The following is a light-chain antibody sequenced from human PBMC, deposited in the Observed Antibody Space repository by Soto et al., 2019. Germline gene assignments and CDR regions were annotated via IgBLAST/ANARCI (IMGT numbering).Light chain of an antibody. V-gene: IGKV1-39*01. Sequence: DIQMTQSPSSLSASVGDRVTITCRASQSISYYLNWYQQKQGRAPRLLIYSTSTLQSGVPSKFSGSASGTDFTLTISSLPPEDFATYYCQQSYSTPWTFGQGTKVEIK. CDR3: QQSYSTPWT. CDR2: STS. CDR1: QSISYY. J-gene: IGKJ1*01.